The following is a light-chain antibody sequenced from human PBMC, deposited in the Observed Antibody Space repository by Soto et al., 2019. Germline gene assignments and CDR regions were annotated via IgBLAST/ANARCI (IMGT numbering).Light chain of an antibody. CDR2: GAS. CDR3: QQYGSSPPVT. J-gene: IGKJ5*01. CDR1: QSVSSTY. Sequence: EIVLTQTPGTLSLSPGERATLSCRASQSVSSTYLAWYQQKLGQAPRLLIYGASSRATGIPDRFSGSGSGTDSTLTISRLEPEDFAVYYCQQYGSSPPVTFGQGTRLEIK. V-gene: IGKV3-20*01.